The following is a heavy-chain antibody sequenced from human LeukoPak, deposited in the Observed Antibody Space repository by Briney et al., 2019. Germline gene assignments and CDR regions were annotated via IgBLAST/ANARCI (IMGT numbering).Heavy chain of an antibody. Sequence: PSETLSLTCTVSGGSISSYYWSWIRQPPGKGLEWIGYIHYSGSSNYNPSLKSRVTISVDTSKNQFSLKLNSVTAADTAVYYCPSHFFWTAVTGSDPWGKGTLLTVSS. CDR3: PSHFFWTAVTGSDP. J-gene: IGHJ5*02. CDR2: IHYSGSS. CDR1: GGSISSYY. D-gene: IGHD3/OR15-3a*01. V-gene: IGHV4-59*08.